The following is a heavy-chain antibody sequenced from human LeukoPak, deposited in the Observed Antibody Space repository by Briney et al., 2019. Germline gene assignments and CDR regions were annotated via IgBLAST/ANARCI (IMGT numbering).Heavy chain of an antibody. CDR2: INWNGGST. D-gene: IGHD5-24*01. CDR3: ARDKTPMATITSHYFDY. V-gene: IGHV3-20*04. CDR1: GFTFDDYG. Sequence: PGGSLTLSCAASGFTFDDYGMSWVRQAPGKGLEWVSGINWNGGSTGYADSVKGRFTISRDNAKNSLYLQMNSLRAEDTALYYCARDKTPMATITSHYFDYWGQGTLVTVSS. J-gene: IGHJ4*02.